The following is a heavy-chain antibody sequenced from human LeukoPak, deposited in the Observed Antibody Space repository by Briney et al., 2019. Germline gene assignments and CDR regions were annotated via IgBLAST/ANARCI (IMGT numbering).Heavy chain of an antibody. V-gene: IGHV3-9*01. CDR1: GFTFDDYA. CDR3: AKRKGGAARFAFDI. J-gene: IGHJ3*02. D-gene: IGHD6-6*01. CDR2: ISWNSGSI. Sequence: PGGSLRLSCAASGFTFDDYAMHWVRQAPGKGLEWVSGISWNSGSIGYADSVKGRFTISRDNAKNSLYLQMNSLRAEDTALYYCAKRKGGAARFAFDIWGQGTMVTVSS.